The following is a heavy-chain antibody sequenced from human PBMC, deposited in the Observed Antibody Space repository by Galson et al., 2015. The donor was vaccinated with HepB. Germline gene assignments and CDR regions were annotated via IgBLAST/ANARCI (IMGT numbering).Heavy chain of an antibody. J-gene: IGHJ2*01. CDR3: AKDFLTTVTTPEGYFDL. Sequence: SLRLSCAAPGFTFSSYGMHWVRQAPGKGLEWVAVISYDGSNKYYADSVKGRFTISRDNSKNTLYLQMNSLRAEDTAVYYCAKDFLTTVTTPEGYFDLWGRGTLVTVSS. D-gene: IGHD4-17*01. CDR2: ISYDGSNK. CDR1: GFTFSSYG. V-gene: IGHV3-30*18.